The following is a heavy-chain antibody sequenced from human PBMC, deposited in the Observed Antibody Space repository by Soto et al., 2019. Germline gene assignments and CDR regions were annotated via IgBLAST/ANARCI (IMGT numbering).Heavy chain of an antibody. CDR3: ARGKWLDNY. J-gene: IGHJ4*02. CDR2: INDSGST. D-gene: IGHD6-19*01. Sequence: SETLSLTCAVYGGSFSGYYWSWIRQPPGKGLEWIGEINDSGSTNYNPSLKSRVTISVERSKNQFSLKLSSVTAADTAVYYCARGKWLDNYWGQGTLVTVSS. V-gene: IGHV4-34*01. CDR1: GGSFSGYY.